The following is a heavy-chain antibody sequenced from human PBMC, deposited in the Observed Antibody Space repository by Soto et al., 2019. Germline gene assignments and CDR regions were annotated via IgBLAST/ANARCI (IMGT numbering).Heavy chain of an antibody. CDR2: ISYDGSNK. V-gene: IGHV3-30-3*01. D-gene: IGHD2-8*01. J-gene: IGHJ6*02. CDR1: GFTFSSYA. CDR3: ARSVAGYCTNGVCYSYYGMDV. Sequence: GGSLRLSCAASGFTFSSYAMHWVRQAPGKGLEWVAVISYDGSNKYYADSVKGRFTISRDNSKNTRYLQMNSLRAEDTAVYYCARSVAGYCTNGVCYSYYGMDVWGQGTTVTVSS.